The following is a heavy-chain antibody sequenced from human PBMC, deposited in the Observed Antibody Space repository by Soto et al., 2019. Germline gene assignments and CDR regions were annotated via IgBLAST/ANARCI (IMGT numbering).Heavy chain of an antibody. Sequence: SETLSLTCTVSGGSISSGGYYWSWIRQHPGKGLEWIGYIYYSGSTYYNPSLKSRVTISVETSKNQFSLKLSSVTAADTAVYYCARGRAEDDFWSGSTILDYWGQGTLVTVSS. V-gene: IGHV4-31*03. CDR3: ARGRAEDDFWSGSTILDY. CDR1: GGSISSGGYY. CDR2: IYYSGST. J-gene: IGHJ4*02. D-gene: IGHD3-3*01.